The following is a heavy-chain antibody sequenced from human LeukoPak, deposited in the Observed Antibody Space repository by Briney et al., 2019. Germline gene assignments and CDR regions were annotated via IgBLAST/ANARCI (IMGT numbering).Heavy chain of an antibody. CDR3: ARGPLFGYFDY. Sequence: GGSLRLSCAASGFTFDDYGMTWVRQAPGKGLEWVSGINWNGASTDYADSVKGRFTISRDNAKNSLYLQMSSLRGEDTALYYCARGPLFGYFDYWGQGALVTVSS. D-gene: IGHD3-10*01. V-gene: IGHV3-20*04. CDR1: GFTFDDYG. J-gene: IGHJ4*02. CDR2: INWNGAST.